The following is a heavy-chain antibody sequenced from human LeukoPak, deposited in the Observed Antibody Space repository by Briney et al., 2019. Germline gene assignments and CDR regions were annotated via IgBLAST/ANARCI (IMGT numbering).Heavy chain of an antibody. CDR2: IYPGDSDT. CDR1: GYSFTSYW. Sequence: GESLKISRKGSGYSFTSYWIGWVRQMPGKGLEWMGIIYPGDSDTRYSPSFQGQVTISADKSISTAYLQWSSLKASDTAMYYCGVGSSLYCYYMDVWGKGTTVTVSS. CDR3: GVGSSLYCYYMDV. J-gene: IGHJ6*03. D-gene: IGHD6-13*01. V-gene: IGHV5-51*01.